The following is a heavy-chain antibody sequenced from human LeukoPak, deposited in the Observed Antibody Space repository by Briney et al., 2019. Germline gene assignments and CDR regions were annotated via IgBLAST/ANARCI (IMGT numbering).Heavy chain of an antibody. Sequence: GGSLRLSCAASGFTFDDYAMHWVRQAPGRGLEWVSLISGDGGSTYYADSVKGRFTISRDNSKNSLYLQMNSLRTEDTALYYCAVGLMVIDYWGQGTLVTVSS. CDR2: ISGDGGST. CDR1: GFTFDDYA. V-gene: IGHV3-43*02. D-gene: IGHD3-10*01. CDR3: AVGLMVIDY. J-gene: IGHJ4*02.